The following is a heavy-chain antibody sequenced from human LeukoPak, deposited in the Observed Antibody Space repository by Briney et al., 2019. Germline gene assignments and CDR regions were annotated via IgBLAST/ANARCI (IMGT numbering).Heavy chain of an antibody. CDR3: ARGRNWNYESHFDY. D-gene: IGHD1-7*01. CDR2: IYYSVSS. Sequence: SETLSLTCSVSGVSISSSAYYWAWIRQPPGKGLEWIGSIYYSVSSHYNPSLKSRVTISVDTSKNQFSLKLSSVTAADTAVYYCARGRNWNYESHFDYWGQGTLVTVSS. CDR1: GVSISSSAYY. J-gene: IGHJ4*02. V-gene: IGHV4-39*07.